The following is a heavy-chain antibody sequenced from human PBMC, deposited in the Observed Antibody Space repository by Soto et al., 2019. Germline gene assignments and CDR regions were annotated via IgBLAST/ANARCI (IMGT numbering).Heavy chain of an antibody. CDR2: XNXGXXXT. D-gene: IGHD3-10*01. CDR1: GYSFTSYY. J-gene: IGHJ4*02. CDR3: ARDISYNFDY. Sequence: ASVKVSCKASGYSFTSYYLHLLRQAPGQGLEXXGXXNXGXXXTXXAQKFQGRVTMARDPSTSTVYMELSSLSSEDTAVYYCARDISYNFDYWGQGTLVTAYS. V-gene: IGHV1-46*01.